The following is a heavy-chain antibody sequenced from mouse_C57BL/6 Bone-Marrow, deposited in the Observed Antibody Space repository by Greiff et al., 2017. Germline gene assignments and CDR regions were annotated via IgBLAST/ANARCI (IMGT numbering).Heavy chain of an antibody. CDR1: GFSLTSYG. CDR2: IWSGGST. CDR3: AKRGGSYWYFDV. J-gene: IGHJ1*03. V-gene: IGHV2-4*01. Sequence: VQRVESGPGLVQPSQCLSITCTVSGFSLTSYGVHWVRQPPGKGLEWLGVIWSGGSTDYNAAFISRLSISKDNSKSQVFFKMNSLQADDTAIYYWAKRGGSYWYFDVWGTGTTVTVSA.